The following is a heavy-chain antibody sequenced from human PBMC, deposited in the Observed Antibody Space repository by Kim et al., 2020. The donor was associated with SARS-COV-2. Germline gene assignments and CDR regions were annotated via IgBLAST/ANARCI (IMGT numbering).Heavy chain of an antibody. J-gene: IGHJ4*02. CDR2: IGGGGNNI. CDR3: AKEGAATGYADY. CDR1: GFAFTSYA. Sequence: GGSLRLSCAASGFAFTSYAMSWVRQTPGKGLEWVSAIGGGGNNIYYRDSVKGRFTISRDNSRNTLYLQMNSLRAEDTAVYYCAKEGAATGYADYWGQGTLVTVSP. D-gene: IGHD3-16*01. V-gene: IGHV3-23*01.